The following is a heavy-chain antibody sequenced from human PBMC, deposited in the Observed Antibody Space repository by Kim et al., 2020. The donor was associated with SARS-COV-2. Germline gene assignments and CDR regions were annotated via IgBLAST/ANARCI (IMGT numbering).Heavy chain of an antibody. CDR1: GFTVSSHY. J-gene: IGHJ4*02. CDR3: ARDLGTAYYFDY. Sequence: GGSLRLSCAASGFTVSSHYMNWVRQPPGKGLEWVSVVYSGGTTYYADSVKGRFTISRDNSKNTLYLQIDSLRAEDTAVYYCARDLGTAYYFDYWGQGTLVTVSS. D-gene: IGHD7-27*01. CDR2: VYSGGTT. V-gene: IGHV3-53*01.